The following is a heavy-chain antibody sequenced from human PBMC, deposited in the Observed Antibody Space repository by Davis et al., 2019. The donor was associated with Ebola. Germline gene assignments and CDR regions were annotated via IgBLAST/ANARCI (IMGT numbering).Heavy chain of an antibody. CDR1: GGSISSGGYS. J-gene: IGHJ5*02. CDR3: ARGHYYGDWFDP. Sequence: MPSETLSLTCAVSGGSISSGGYSWSWIRQPPGKGLEWIGYIYHSGSTYYNPSLKSRVTISVDRSKNQFSLKLSSVTAADTAVYYCARGHYYGDWFDPWGQGTLVTVSS. D-gene: IGHD3-10*01. V-gene: IGHV4-30-2*01. CDR2: IYHSGST.